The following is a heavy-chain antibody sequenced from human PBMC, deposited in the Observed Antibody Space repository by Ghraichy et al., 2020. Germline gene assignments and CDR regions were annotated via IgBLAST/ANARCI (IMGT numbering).Heavy chain of an antibody. Sequence: GGSLRLSCAASGFTFSSYSMNWVRQAPGKGLEWVSYISSSSSTIYYADSVKGRFTISRDNAKNSLYLQMNSLRAEDTAVYYCARDTPIDENNGMDVWGQGTTVTVSS. CDR2: ISSSSSTI. CDR3: ARDTPIDENNGMDV. V-gene: IGHV3-48*04. J-gene: IGHJ6*02. CDR1: GFTFSSYS. D-gene: IGHD1/OR15-1a*01.